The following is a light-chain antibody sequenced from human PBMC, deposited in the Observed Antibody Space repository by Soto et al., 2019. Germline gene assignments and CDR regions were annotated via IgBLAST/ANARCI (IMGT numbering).Light chain of an antibody. CDR3: QQRSNWPLT. V-gene: IGKV3-11*01. CDR2: DAS. Sequence: VLTQSPATLSLSPGERATLSCRASQTVSSYLAWYQQKPGQAPRLLIYDASNRATGIPARFTGSGSGTDFTLTISSLEPEDFAVYYCQQRSNWPLTFGGGTKVEIK. CDR1: QTVSSY. J-gene: IGKJ4*01.